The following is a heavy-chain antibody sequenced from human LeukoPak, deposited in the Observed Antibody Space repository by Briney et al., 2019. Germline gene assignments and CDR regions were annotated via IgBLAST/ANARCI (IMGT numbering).Heavy chain of an antibody. D-gene: IGHD6-19*01. Sequence: GGSLRLSCAASGFTFSSYGMHWVRQAPGKGLEWVAVIRYDGSNKYYADSVEGRFTISRDNSKNTLYLQMNSLRAEDTAVYYCARGRAVAGRFDYWGQGTLVTVSS. V-gene: IGHV3-30*02. CDR2: IRYDGSNK. J-gene: IGHJ4*02. CDR3: ARGRAVAGRFDY. CDR1: GFTFSSYG.